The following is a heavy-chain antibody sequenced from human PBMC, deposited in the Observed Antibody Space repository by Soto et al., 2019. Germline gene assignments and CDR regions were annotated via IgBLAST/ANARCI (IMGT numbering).Heavy chain of an antibody. D-gene: IGHD2-2*01. CDR3: ARDIGVRVPAAMTLGWFDP. V-gene: IGHV1-3*01. CDR2: INAGNGNT. Sequence: GASVKASCKASGYTFTSYAMHWVRQAPGQRLEWMGWINAGNGNTKYSQKFRGRVTITRDTSASTDYMELSSLRSEDTAVYYCARDIGVRVPAAMTLGWFDPWGQGTLVTVSS. J-gene: IGHJ5*02. CDR1: GYTFTSYA.